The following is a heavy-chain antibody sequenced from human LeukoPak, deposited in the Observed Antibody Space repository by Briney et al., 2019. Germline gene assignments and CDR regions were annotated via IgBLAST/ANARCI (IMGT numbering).Heavy chain of an antibody. J-gene: IGHJ4*02. CDR2: INPSGGST. CDR1: GYTFTSYY. V-gene: IGHV1-46*01. Sequence: GASVKVSCKASGYTFTSYYMHWVRQAPGQGLEWMGIINPSGGSTSYAQKFQGRVTMTTDTSTSTAYMELRSLRSDDTAVYYCARLAWELPFDYWGQGTLVTVSS. D-gene: IGHD1-26*01. CDR3: ARLAWELPFDY.